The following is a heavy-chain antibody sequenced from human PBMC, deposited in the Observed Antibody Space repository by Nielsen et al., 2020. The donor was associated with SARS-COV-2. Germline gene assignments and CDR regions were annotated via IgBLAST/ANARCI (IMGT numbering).Heavy chain of an antibody. V-gene: IGHV1-18*01. CDR2: ISAYNGNT. Sequence: WVRQAPGQGLEWMGWISAYNGNTNYAQKLQGRVTVTTDTSTSTAYMELRSLRSDDTAVYYCAREYGSGSYYNVVYYYYMDVWGKGTTVTVSS. J-gene: IGHJ6*03. D-gene: IGHD3-10*01. CDR3: AREYGSGSYYNVVYYYYMDV.